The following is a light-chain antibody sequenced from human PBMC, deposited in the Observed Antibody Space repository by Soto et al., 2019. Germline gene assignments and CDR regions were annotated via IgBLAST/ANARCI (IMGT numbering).Light chain of an antibody. CDR1: SSDIGAYDY. Sequence: QSALTQPASVSGSPGQSVTISCTGTSSDIGAYDYVSWYQQHPGKAPKLMIYDVTNRPSGLSNRFSGSKSGNTASLTISGLQAEDEADYYCSSYAGSRTLVFGGGTKVTFL. CDR3: SSYAGSRTLV. J-gene: IGLJ2*01. CDR2: DVT. V-gene: IGLV2-14*03.